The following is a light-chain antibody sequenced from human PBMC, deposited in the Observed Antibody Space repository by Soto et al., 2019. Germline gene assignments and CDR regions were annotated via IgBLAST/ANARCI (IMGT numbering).Light chain of an antibody. V-gene: IGLV2-14*03. J-gene: IGLJ1*01. CDR2: DVT. CDR3: NSYTSSSTYV. Sequence: QSALTQPASVSGSPGQSITISCTGTSSDVGGFNYVSWYQQHPGKAPKLMIXDVTXRPXGVSYRFSGSKSGXTXSXTIXGXXXXXXXDYYCNSYTSSSTYVFGTGTKLTVL. CDR1: SSDVGGFNY.